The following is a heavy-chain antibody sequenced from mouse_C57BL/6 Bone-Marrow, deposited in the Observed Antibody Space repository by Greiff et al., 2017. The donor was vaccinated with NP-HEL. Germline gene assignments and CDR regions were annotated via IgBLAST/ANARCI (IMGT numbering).Heavy chain of an antibody. V-gene: IGHV1-74*01. CDR3: AIEIYDGSFYFDY. D-gene: IGHD1-1*01. J-gene: IGHJ2*01. CDR2: LHPSDSDT. CDR1: GYTFTSYW. Sequence: VKLQESGAELVKPGASVKVSCKASGYTFTSYWMHWVKQRPGQGLAWIGRLHPSDSDTNYNQKFKGKATLTVDKSSSTAYMQLSSLTAEDSAVYYCAIEIYDGSFYFDYWGQGTTLTVSS.